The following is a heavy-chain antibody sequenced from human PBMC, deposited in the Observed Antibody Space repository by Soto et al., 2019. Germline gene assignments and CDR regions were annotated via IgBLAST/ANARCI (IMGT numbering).Heavy chain of an antibody. Sequence: GGSLRLSCAASGFTVSSNYMSWVRQAPGKGLEWVSVIYSGGSTYYADSVKGRFTISRDNAKNSLYLQMNSLRAEDTAVYYCARSTGYYDSRGSLDYWGQGTLVTVSS. CDR2: IYSGGST. J-gene: IGHJ4*02. V-gene: IGHV3-53*01. D-gene: IGHD3-22*01. CDR3: ARSTGYYDSRGSLDY. CDR1: GFTVSSNY.